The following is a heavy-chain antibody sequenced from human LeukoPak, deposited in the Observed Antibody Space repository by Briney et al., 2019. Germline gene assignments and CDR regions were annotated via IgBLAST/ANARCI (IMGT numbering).Heavy chain of an antibody. CDR2: INPSGGST. CDR1: GYTFTSYY. V-gene: IGHV1-46*01. CDR3: ARDYTASAIAVAGDDAFDI. J-gene: IGHJ3*02. D-gene: IGHD6-19*01. Sequence: ASVKVSCKASGYTFTSYYMHWVRQAPGQGLEWMGIINPSGGSTSYAQKFQGRVTMTRDMSTSTVYMELSSLRSEDTAVYYCARDYTASAIAVAGDDAFDIWGQGTMVTVSS.